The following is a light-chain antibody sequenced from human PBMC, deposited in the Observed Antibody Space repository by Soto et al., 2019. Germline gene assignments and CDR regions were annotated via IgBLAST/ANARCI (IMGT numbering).Light chain of an antibody. CDR2: AAS. CDR1: QGISSH. J-gene: IGKJ4*01. CDR3: QQINSYPLT. Sequence: DIQLTQSPSLLSASVGDRVTITCRASQGISSHLAWYQQKSGKAPKLLMYAASTLQSGVPSRFSGSGSGTEFTLTISSLQPEDFATYYCQQINSYPLTFGGGTKVEIK. V-gene: IGKV1-9*01.